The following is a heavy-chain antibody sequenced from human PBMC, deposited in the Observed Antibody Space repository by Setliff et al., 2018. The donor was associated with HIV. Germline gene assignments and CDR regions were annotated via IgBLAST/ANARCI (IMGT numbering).Heavy chain of an antibody. Sequence: GASVKVSCKASGYTFSSYAINWVRQAPGQGLEWMGGIIPILGIANYAQKFQGRVTITADESTSTAYMELSSLRSEDTAVYYCARSRVHYYYDSSGYPTRYDAFDIWGQGTMVTVSS. V-gene: IGHV1-69*10. D-gene: IGHD3-22*01. CDR1: GYTFSSYA. CDR3: ARSRVHYYYDSSGYPTRYDAFDI. J-gene: IGHJ3*02. CDR2: IIPILGIA.